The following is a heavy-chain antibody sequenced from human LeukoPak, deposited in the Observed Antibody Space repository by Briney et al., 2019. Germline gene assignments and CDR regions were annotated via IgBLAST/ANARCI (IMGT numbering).Heavy chain of an antibody. CDR3: AREPYYDILTGYPGAFDI. V-gene: IGHV4-59*01. J-gene: IGHJ3*02. CDR2: IYYSGST. Sequence: SETLSLICTVSGGSISSYYWSWIRQPPGKGLEWIGYIYYSGSTNYNPSLKSRVTISVDTSKNQFSLKLSSVTAADTAVYYCAREPYYDILTGYPGAFDIWGQGTMVTVSS. CDR1: GGSISSYY. D-gene: IGHD3-9*01.